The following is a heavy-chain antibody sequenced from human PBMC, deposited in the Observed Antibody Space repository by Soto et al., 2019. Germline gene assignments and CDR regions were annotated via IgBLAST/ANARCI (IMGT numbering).Heavy chain of an antibody. D-gene: IGHD3-9*01. CDR1: GFTFSSYA. CDR2: ISYDGSNK. CDR3: ATLGRITIFQVNWFDP. J-gene: IGHJ5*02. Sequence: PGGSLRLSCAASGFTFSSYAMHWVRQAPGKGLEWVAVISYDGSNKYYADSVKGRFTISRDNSKNTLYLQMNSLRAEDTAVYYCATLGRITIFQVNWFDPWGQGT. V-gene: IGHV3-30-3*01.